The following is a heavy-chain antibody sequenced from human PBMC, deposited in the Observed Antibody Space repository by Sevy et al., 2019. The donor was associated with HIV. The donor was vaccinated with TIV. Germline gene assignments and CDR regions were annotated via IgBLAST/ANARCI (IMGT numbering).Heavy chain of an antibody. V-gene: IGHV4-4*02. D-gene: IGHD3-16*01. J-gene: IGHJ5*02. Sequence: SETLSLTCAVSDGSIISVNLWHWVRQSPGKGLEWIGEIYHSGSTNYNPSLKSRVTISVDNSKNQFSLNLYSVTAADTAVYYCARGGETPRGFDPWGQGSLVTVSS. CDR2: IYHSGST. CDR1: DGSIISVNL. CDR3: ARGGETPRGFDP.